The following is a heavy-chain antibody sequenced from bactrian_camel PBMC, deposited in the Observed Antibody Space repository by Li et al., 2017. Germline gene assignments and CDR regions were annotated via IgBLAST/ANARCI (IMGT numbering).Heavy chain of an antibody. CDR1: GDTGRRTC. D-gene: IGHD5*01. V-gene: IGHV3-3*01. CDR2: INTIGGNT. J-gene: IGHJ6*01. CDR3: AADRVRDRWGCGQTEDLFGY. Sequence: HVQLVESGGGSAQSGGSLRLSCAASGDTGRRTCIAWFRQSPGKKREGIASINTIGGNTDYVDSVKGRFTVSQDNDNNMVFLQMNNLKPDDTAMYYCAADRVRDRWGCGQTEDLFGYWGQGTQVTVS.